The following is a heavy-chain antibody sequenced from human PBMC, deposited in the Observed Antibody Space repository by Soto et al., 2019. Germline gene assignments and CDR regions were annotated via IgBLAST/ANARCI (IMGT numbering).Heavy chain of an antibody. V-gene: IGHV3-48*01. J-gene: IGHJ4*02. CDR3: ARAVFGLNFDY. D-gene: IGHD3-3*01. Sequence: GGSLRLSCAASGFTFSSYSMNWVRQAPGKGLEWVSYISSSSSTIYYADSVKGRFTISRDNAKNSLYLQMNSLRAEDTAVYYCARAVFGLNFDYWGQGTLVTVSS. CDR1: GFTFSSYS. CDR2: ISSSSSTI.